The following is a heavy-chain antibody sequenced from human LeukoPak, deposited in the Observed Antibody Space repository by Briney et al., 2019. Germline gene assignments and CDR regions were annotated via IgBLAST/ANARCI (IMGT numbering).Heavy chain of an antibody. V-gene: IGHV4-39*01. J-gene: IGHJ4*02. CDR2: IKYSGST. Sequence: SETLSLTCTVSGVSINSRNYFWGWIRQPPGKGLEWIGSIKYSGSTYYKPSLQSRVTISVDTSKSQFSLKLSSVTAADTAVYYCASVDYNWNYFHYWGQGTLVTVSS. D-gene: IGHD1-20*01. CDR3: ASVDYNWNYFHY. CDR1: GVSINSRNYF.